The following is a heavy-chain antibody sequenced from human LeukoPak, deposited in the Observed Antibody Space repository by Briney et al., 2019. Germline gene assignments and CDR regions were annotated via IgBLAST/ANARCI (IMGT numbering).Heavy chain of an antibody. CDR3: ARDRFAFGGVHWAFGI. CDR1: GVSISSFY. V-gene: IGHV4-4*07. CDR2: IYTNGST. Sequence: SETLSLTCTLSGVSISSFYWSWIREPAGKGLEWIGRIYTNGSTNYNPSLKSRVTMSVDTSENQFSLKLSSVTAADTAVYYCARDRFAFGGVHWAFGIWGQGTMVTVSS. D-gene: IGHD3-16*01. J-gene: IGHJ3*02.